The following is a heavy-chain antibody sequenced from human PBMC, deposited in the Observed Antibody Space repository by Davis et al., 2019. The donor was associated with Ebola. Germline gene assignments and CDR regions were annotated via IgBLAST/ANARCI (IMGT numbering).Heavy chain of an antibody. CDR2: IYHSGST. D-gene: IGHD6-19*01. CDR3: ARGAVAGLPFDY. Sequence: SETLSLTCAVSGGSISSGGYSWSWIRQPPGKGLEWIGYIYHSGSTYYNPSLKSRVTISVDRSKNQFSLKLSSVTAADTAVYYCARGAVAGLPFDYWGQGTLVTVSS. V-gene: IGHV4-30-2*01. CDR1: GGSISSGGYS. J-gene: IGHJ4*02.